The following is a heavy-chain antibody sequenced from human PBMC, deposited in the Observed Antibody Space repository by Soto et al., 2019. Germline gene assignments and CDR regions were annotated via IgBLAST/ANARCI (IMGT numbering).Heavy chain of an antibody. J-gene: IGHJ4*02. V-gene: IGHV3-74*01. CDR3: ARGGRFTHGDFDY. Sequence: EVQLVESGGGLVQPGGSLRLSCATSGFTFRSYWIHWVRQAPGKGLVWVSRINSDGSSTSYADSVKGQFTISRDNAKNTVSLQMNSLSPEDTAVYFCARGGRFTHGDFDYWGQGTLVTVSS. D-gene: IGHD4-17*01. CDR1: GFTFRSYW. CDR2: INSDGSST.